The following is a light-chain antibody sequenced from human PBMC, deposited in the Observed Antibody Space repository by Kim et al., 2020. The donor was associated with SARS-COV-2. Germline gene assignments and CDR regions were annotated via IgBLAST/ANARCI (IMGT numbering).Light chain of an antibody. CDR2: GAS. V-gene: IGKV3-20*01. CDR3: KHISSSPAT. CDR1: QSVSSKF. Sequence: DIVLTQSPGTLSLSPGERATLSCRASQSVSSKFLAWYQQKTGQAPRLIIYGASIRATGIPDRFSGSGSGTDFTLTITRLEPEDFAVYYCKHISSSPATFGQGATVDI. J-gene: IGKJ1*01.